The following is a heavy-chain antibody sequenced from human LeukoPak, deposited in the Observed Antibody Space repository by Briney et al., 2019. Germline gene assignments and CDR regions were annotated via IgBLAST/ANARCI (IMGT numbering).Heavy chain of an antibody. J-gene: IGHJ6*02. D-gene: IGHD3-9*01. CDR1: GFTFSSYG. CDR2: IWYDGSNK. Sequence: PGGSLRLSCAASGFTFSSYGMHWVRQAPGKGLEWVAVIWYDGSNKYYADSVKGRFTISRDNSKNSLYLQMNSLRAEDTAVYYCAREGYYDILTGYRTTYYYYYGMDVWGQGTTVTVSS. V-gene: IGHV3-33*01. CDR3: AREGYYDILTGYRTTYYYYYGMDV.